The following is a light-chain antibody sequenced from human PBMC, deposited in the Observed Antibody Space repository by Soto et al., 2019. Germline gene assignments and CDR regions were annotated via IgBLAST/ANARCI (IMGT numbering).Light chain of an antibody. CDR3: RSYTSSSTPYV. Sequence: QSALTQPASVSGSPGQSITISCTGTSSDVGGYNYVSWYQQHPGKAPKLMIYDVSNRPSGVSNRFSGSKSGNTASLTISGLQAEGEAYYYCRSYTSSSTPYVFGTGTKLTVL. CDR2: DVS. CDR1: SSDVGGYNY. J-gene: IGLJ1*01. V-gene: IGLV2-14*01.